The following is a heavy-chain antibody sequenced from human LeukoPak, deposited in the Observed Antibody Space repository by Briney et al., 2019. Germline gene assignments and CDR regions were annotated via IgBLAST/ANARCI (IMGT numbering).Heavy chain of an antibody. J-gene: IGHJ4*02. CDR1: GFTFSNYW. CDR3: ARLHPAAIGSVDY. Sequence: PGGSLRLSCAASGFTFSNYWMSWVRQAPWKGLEWVATIKQDGSEKYSVDSVKGRFTISRDSARNSLYLQMNSLRAEDTAVYFCARLHPAAIGSVDYWGQGTLVTVSS. D-gene: IGHD2-2*01. CDR2: IKQDGSEK. V-gene: IGHV3-7*01.